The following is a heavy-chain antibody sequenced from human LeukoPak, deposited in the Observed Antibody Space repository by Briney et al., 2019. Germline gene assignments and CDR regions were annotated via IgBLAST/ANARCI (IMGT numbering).Heavy chain of an antibody. CDR1: GGSITSYY. D-gene: IGHD1-7*01. J-gene: IGHJ4*02. CDR3: ARAGGWNYYYFDY. V-gene: IGHV4-59*12. Sequence: PSETLSLTCTVSGGSITSYYWSWIRQPPGKGLEWIGYIYNSGSTNYNPSLKSRVTMSVDTSKNQFSLKLSSVTAADTAVYYCARAGGWNYYYFDYWGQGTLVTVSS. CDR2: IYNSGST.